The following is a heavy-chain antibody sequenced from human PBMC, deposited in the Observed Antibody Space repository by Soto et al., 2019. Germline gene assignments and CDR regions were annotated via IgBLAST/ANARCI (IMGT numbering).Heavy chain of an antibody. D-gene: IGHD5-12*01. CDR3: ARHYRDGYNSDDMDV. Sequence: PGGSPKIHRKGLGYSFTSFWISLDRPVPRKGLEGMGRIDPSDSYTNYSPSFQGHGTISADKSIRTAYLQWSSLKASDTDMYYCARHYRDGYNSDDMDVWGQGTTVTVSS. J-gene: IGHJ6*02. CDR1: GYSFTSFW. CDR2: IDPSDSYT. V-gene: IGHV5-10-1*01.